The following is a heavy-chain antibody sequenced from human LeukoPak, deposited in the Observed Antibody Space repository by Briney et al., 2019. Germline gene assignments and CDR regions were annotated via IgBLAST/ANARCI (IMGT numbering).Heavy chain of an antibody. CDR1: GGSFSGYY. J-gene: IGHJ4*02. D-gene: IGHD5-18*01. CDR3: ARRDTAMVTDY. V-gene: IGHV4-34*01. Sequence: PSETLSLTCAVYGGSFSGYYWSWICQPPGKGLEWIGEINHSGSTNYNPSLKSRVTISVDTSKNQFSLKLSSVTAADTAVYYCARRDTAMVTDYWGQGTLVTVSS. CDR2: INHSGST.